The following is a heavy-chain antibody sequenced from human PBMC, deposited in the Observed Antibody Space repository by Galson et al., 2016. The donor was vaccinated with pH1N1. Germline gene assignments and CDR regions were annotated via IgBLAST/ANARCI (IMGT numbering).Heavy chain of an antibody. V-gene: IGHV1-2*02. CDR1: GYTFTAYY. D-gene: IGHD2-2*01. Sequence: SVKVSCKAPGYTFTAYYMHWVPRVPAQGFEWLGSIIPKSGGTTNPQQFQGSSPTTADESTSTAYMELTSLRPEDTPIYYFARKTLSNQVRNFFEYGMDVWGQGTTVTVSS. CDR2: IIPKSGGT. CDR3: ARKTLSNQVRNFFEYGMDV. J-gene: IGHJ6*01.